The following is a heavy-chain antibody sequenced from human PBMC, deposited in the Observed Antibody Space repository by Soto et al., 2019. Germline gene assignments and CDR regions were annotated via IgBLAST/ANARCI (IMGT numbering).Heavy chain of an antibody. CDR3: ARGVGSGSYYNQYNWFDP. D-gene: IGHD3-10*01. Sequence: QVQLVQSGAEVKKPGASVKVSCKASGYTFTNYVISWVRQAPGQGLEWMGWISAYNGNTKYAQKLQGRVTMTTDTSTSTAYMELRSLRSDDTAVYYCARGVGSGSYYNQYNWFDPWGQGTLVTVSS. J-gene: IGHJ5*02. CDR1: GYTFTNYV. V-gene: IGHV1-18*01. CDR2: ISAYNGNT.